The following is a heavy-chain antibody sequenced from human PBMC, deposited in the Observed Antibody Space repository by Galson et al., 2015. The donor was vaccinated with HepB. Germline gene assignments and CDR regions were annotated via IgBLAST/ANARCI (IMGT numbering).Heavy chain of an antibody. CDR2: ISLNSGNT. V-gene: IGHV1-18*04. CDR3: ARDRLHSLDY. Sequence: SVKVSCKASGYTFTINGISRVRQAPGQGLEWLGWISLNSGNTNYAQRLQGRVTLTRDTSTNTAYMELRRLRSDDAAVYYCARDRLHSLDYWGQGTLVTVSS. CDR1: GYTFTING. J-gene: IGHJ4*02.